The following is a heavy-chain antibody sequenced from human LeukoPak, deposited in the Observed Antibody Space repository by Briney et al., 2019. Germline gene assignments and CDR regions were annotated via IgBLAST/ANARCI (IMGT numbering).Heavy chain of an antibody. CDR2: IYSGST. V-gene: IGHV4-59*01. Sequence: SETLSLTCTVSGGSISSYYWSWIRQPPGKGLEWIGYIYSGSTNYNPSLKSRVTISVDTSKNQFSLKLSSVTAADTAVYYCARDALYGDYFDYRGQGTLVTVSS. CDR1: GGSISSYY. J-gene: IGHJ4*02. D-gene: IGHD4-17*01. CDR3: ARDALYGDYFDY.